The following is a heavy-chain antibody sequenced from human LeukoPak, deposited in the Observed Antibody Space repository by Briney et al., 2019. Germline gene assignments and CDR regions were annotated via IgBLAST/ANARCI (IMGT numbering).Heavy chain of an antibody. V-gene: IGHV3-74*01. CDR2: INSDGSST. CDR1: GFTFSNYW. J-gene: IGHJ5*02. Sequence: GGSLRLSCAASGFTFSNYWMHWVRQAPGKGLVWVSRINSDGSSTSYADSVKGRFTISRDNAMNTLYLQMNSLGAEDTAVYYCAKPGYYGSGTGFDPWGQGTLVTVSA. CDR3: AKPGYYGSGTGFDP. D-gene: IGHD3-10*01.